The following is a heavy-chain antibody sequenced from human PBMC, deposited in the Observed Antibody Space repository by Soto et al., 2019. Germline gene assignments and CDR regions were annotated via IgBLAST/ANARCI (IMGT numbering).Heavy chain of an antibody. J-gene: IGHJ4*02. CDR3: ARGMYRAFDY. V-gene: IGHV3-53*01. CDR2: IYSGGAT. D-gene: IGHD1-26*01. Sequence: GGSLRLSCAASEFSVSSNYLSCVRQAPGKGLECLSSIYSGGATYYTGTVAARFTISRDNSKNPVYLQMNSLRVDDTAEYYCARGMYRAFDYWGQGTMGTVAS. CDR1: EFSVSSNY.